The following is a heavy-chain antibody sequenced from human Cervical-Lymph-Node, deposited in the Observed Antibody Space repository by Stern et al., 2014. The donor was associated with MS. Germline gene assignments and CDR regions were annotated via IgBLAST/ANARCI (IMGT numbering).Heavy chain of an antibody. V-gene: IGHV3-30*18. J-gene: IGHJ4*02. CDR3: AKDLGGNAFDY. CDR1: GFSFSDYG. D-gene: IGHD4-23*01. Sequence: MQLVESGGGVVQPGRSLRLSCAASGFSFSDYGIHWVRQAPGKALEWVAVSSYDGTHKYYTDSVNGRGTISRDNSKNTVYLEMNSLRSDDTAVYYCAKDLGGNAFDYWGQGTLVIVSS. CDR2: SSYDGTHK.